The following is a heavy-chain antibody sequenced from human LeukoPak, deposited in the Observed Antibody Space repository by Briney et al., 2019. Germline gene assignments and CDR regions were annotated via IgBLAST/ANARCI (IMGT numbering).Heavy chain of an antibody. CDR1: GFTFSSYG. D-gene: IGHD5-18*01. V-gene: IGHV3-21*01. Sequence: PGGSLRLSCAASGFTFSSYGMHWVRQAPGKGLEWVSSISSSSSYIYYADSVKGRFTISGDHAKNSLYLQMNSLRAEDTAVYYCARCPAKYSYDYIDLSYYYMDVWGKGTTVTVSS. CDR2: ISSSSSYI. CDR3: ARCPAKYSYDYIDLSYYYMDV. J-gene: IGHJ6*03.